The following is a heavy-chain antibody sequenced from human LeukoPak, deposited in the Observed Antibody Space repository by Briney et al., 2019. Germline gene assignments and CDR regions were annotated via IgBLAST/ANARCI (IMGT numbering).Heavy chain of an antibody. V-gene: IGHV1-46*01. J-gene: IGHJ6*03. CDR1: GYTFTSYY. Sequence: ASVKVSCKASGYTFTSYYMHWVRQAPGQGLEWMGIINPSGGSTSYAQKFQGRVTMTTDTSTSTAYMELRSLRSDDTAVYYCARDTRYYDFWSGYYRDYYYMDVWGKGTTVTVSS. D-gene: IGHD3-3*01. CDR3: ARDTRYYDFWSGYYRDYYYMDV. CDR2: INPSGGST.